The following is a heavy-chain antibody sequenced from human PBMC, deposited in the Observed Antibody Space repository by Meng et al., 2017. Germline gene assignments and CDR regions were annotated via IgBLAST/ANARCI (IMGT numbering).Heavy chain of an antibody. D-gene: IGHD3-10*01. Sequence: AQLQASGPGLVRPSETLSLTCTVPGGSVSSGSYYWSWIRQPPGKGLEWIGYIYYSGSTNYNPSLKSRVTISVDTSKNQFSLKLSSVTAADTAVYYCARAPGYYGSRAVDYWGQGTLVTVSS. J-gene: IGHJ4*02. CDR1: GGSVSSGSYY. V-gene: IGHV4-61*01. CDR2: IYYSGST. CDR3: ARAPGYYGSRAVDY.